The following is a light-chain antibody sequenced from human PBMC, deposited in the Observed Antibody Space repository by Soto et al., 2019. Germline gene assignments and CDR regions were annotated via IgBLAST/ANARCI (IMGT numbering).Light chain of an antibody. V-gene: IGKV1-5*03. CDR3: QQYNSFPWT. CDR1: QSFSSR. CDR2: KAS. J-gene: IGKJ1*01. Sequence: DIQMTQSPSTLSASVGDTVTISCRASQSFSSRLAWYQQKPGKAPKLLIYKASSLQSGVPSRFSGSGSGTEFTLTISGLQPDDFATYYCQQYNSFPWTFGQGTKVDIK.